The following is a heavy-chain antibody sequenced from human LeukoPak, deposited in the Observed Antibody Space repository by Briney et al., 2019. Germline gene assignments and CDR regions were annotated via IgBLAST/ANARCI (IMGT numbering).Heavy chain of an antibody. J-gene: IGHJ3*02. CDR3: AKDCTAMVMGDAFDI. CDR1: GFTFSSYA. V-gene: IGHV3-23*01. Sequence: GGSLRLSCAASGFTFSSYAMSWVRQAPGKGLEWVSAISGSGGSTYYADSVKGRFTISRDNSKNTLYPQMNSLRAEDTAVYYCAKDCTAMVMGDAFDIWGQGTMVTVSS. D-gene: IGHD5-18*01. CDR2: ISGSGGST.